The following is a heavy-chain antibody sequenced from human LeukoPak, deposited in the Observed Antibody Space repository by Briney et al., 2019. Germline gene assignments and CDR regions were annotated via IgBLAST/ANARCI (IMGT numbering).Heavy chain of an antibody. V-gene: IGHV4-34*01. Sequence: KSSETLSLTRAVYGGSFSGYYWSWIRQPPGKGLEWIGEINHSGSTNYNPSLKSRDTISVDTPKNQFSLKLSSVTAADTAVYYCARGYLAQLFPWGQGTLVTVSS. CDR3: ARGYLAQLFP. J-gene: IGHJ5*02. D-gene: IGHD2-2*01. CDR1: GGSFSGYY. CDR2: INHSGST.